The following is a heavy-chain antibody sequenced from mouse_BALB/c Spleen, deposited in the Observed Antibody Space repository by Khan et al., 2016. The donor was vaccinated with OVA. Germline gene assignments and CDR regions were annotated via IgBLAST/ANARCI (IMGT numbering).Heavy chain of an antibody. V-gene: IGHV1-63*02. CDR1: GYTFTNYW. D-gene: IGHD3-1*01. Sequence: QVQLKQSGAELVRPGTSVKISCKAPGYTFTNYWLGWVKQRPGHGLEWSGDIYPGVGYINYNEKFKGRATLTSGPFSSTAFIQISGLTSEDTAVYFCTTWATWFFDVWGEGTTVTVSS. CDR2: IYPGVGYI. J-gene: IGHJ1*01. CDR3: TTWATWFFDV.